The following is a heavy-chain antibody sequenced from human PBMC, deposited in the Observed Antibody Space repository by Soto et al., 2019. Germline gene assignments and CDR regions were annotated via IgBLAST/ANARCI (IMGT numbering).Heavy chain of an antibody. D-gene: IGHD3-9*01. V-gene: IGHV3-21*01. CDR2: ISSSSSNI. CDR3: AKSAADFDWLLYYYYMDV. Sequence: EVQLVESGGGLVQPGGSLRLSCAASGFTFSSYTMNWVRQAPGKGLEWVSAISSSSSNIYYADSVKGRFTISRDNAKNQLYQQMNSLRDEDTAVYYGAKSAADFDWLLYYYYMDVWGKGTTVTVSS. J-gene: IGHJ6*03. CDR1: GFTFSSYT.